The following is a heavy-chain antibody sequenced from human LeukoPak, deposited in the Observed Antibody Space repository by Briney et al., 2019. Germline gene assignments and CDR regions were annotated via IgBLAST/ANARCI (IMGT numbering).Heavy chain of an antibody. Sequence: GEALKISFKGSGYSFTSFWIGWVRQVPGKGLEWMGIIYPGDSDTRHSTPFQGQVTISADKSISTAYLQWSSLKASDTAMYYCARRGVIAVADPFDYWGQGALVTVSS. V-gene: IGHV5-51*01. CDR1: GYSFTSFW. D-gene: IGHD6-19*01. CDR2: IYPGDSDT. CDR3: ARRGVIAVADPFDY. J-gene: IGHJ4*02.